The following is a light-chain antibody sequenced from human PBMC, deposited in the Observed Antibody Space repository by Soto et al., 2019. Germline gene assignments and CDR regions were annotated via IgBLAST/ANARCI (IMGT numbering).Light chain of an antibody. J-gene: IGKJ5*01. CDR2: GAS. CDR1: QGVRSSY. Sequence: EILLTQSPCTLSLSPGERATLSCRASQGVRSSYLAWYQQKPGQAPRLLIYGASTRATGIPARFSGSGSGTDFTLTISSLEPEDFGVFYCQQRFDWPKITFGQGTRLEIK. V-gene: IGKV3-11*01. CDR3: QQRFDWPKIT.